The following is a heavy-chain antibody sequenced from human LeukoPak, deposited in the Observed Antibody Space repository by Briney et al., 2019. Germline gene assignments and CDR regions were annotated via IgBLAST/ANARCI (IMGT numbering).Heavy chain of an antibody. CDR3: ARASWFSTADAVC. CDR1: GFSFINYA. CDR2: MKGGGET. J-gene: IGHJ4*02. V-gene: IGHV3-23*01. Sequence: GGSLRLSCAASGFSFINYAMSWVRQAPARGPEGLSSMKGGGETFYADSVKGRFTLSRDDSRNTVYLQLNNLRVEDMAIYYCARASWFSTADAVCWGQGTQVTVSS. D-gene: IGHD3-10*01.